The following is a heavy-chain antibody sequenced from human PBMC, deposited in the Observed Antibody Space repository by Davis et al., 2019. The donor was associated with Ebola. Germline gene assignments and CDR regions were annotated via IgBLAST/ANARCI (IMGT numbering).Heavy chain of an antibody. D-gene: IGHD2-2*01. J-gene: IGHJ4*02. V-gene: IGHV5-51*01. CDR1: GYSFSSYW. CDR2: IYPGDSDT. Sequence: PGGSLRLSCKGSGYSFSSYWIGWVRQMPGKGLEWMGIIYPGDSDTRYSPSFQGQVTISADESINTAYLQWSSLKASDTAMYYCARLSSIDYWGQGTLVTVSS. CDR3: ARLSSIDY.